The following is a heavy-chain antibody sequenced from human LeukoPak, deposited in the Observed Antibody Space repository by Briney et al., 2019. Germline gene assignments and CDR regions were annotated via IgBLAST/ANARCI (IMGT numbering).Heavy chain of an antibody. D-gene: IGHD3-9*01. Sequence: PGGSLRLSCAASGFTFSSYGMHWVRQAPGPGLEWVAVIWYDGNNKYYADSVKSRFTISRDNSKNTLYLQMNSLRAEDTAVYYCARSTSSEYDIYHFDYWGQGTLVTVSA. CDR2: IWYDGNNK. CDR3: ARSTSSEYDIYHFDY. J-gene: IGHJ4*02. CDR1: GFTFSSYG. V-gene: IGHV3-33*01.